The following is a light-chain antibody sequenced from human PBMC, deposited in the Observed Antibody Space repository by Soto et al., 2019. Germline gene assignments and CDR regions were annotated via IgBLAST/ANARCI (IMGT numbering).Light chain of an antibody. CDR2: GAS. V-gene: IGKV3-15*01. CDR3: QQYNNWPPVT. CDR1: ETVATN. Sequence: VMTQSPATLSLSPGERATLSCRASETVATNLAWYQQKPGQAPRLLISGASTRAAGISDRFRGSGSGTEFTLTISSLRSEDFAVYYCQQYNNWPPVTFGQGSKV. J-gene: IGKJ1*01.